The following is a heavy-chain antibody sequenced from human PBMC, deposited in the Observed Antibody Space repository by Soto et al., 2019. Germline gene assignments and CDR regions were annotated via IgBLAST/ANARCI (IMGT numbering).Heavy chain of an antibody. CDR2: IYSGGTT. J-gene: IGHJ6*02. CDR1: GFTVSTNY. CDR3: ARAASYYGLDV. Sequence: VLLVESGGGLIQPGGSLRLSCAASGFTVSTNYMSWVRQAPGKGLEWVSVIYSGGTTYFADSVKGRFTISRDNSKNTLYLQMSSLRAEDTAVYFCARAASYYGLDVWGQGTTVTVSS. V-gene: IGHV3-53*01.